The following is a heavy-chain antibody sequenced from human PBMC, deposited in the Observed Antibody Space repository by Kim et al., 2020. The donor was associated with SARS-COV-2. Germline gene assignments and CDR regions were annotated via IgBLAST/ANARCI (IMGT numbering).Heavy chain of an antibody. J-gene: IGHJ5*02. Sequence: SETLSLTCTVSGGSISSYYWSWIRQPPGKGLEWIGYIYFSGSTNYNPSLKSRVTISVDTSKNQFSLKLSSVTAADTAVYYCARDFNDGWFNWFDPWGQGTLVTVSS. CDR3: ARDFNDGWFNWFDP. V-gene: IGHV4-59*13. CDR1: GGSISSYY. CDR2: IYFSGST. D-gene: IGHD6-19*01.